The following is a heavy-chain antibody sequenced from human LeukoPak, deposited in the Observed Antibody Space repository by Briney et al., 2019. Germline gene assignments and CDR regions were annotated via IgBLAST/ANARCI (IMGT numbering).Heavy chain of an antibody. J-gene: IGHJ4*02. Sequence: KPSETLSLTCTVSGGSISSRSYYWGWIRQPPGKGLEWIGSIYYSGSTYYSPSLKSRVTISVDTSKNQFSLKLSSVTAADTAVYYCARQTGSGLFILPGGQGTLVTVSS. CDR2: IYYSGST. V-gene: IGHV4-39*07. CDR1: GGSISSRSYY. D-gene: IGHD3/OR15-3a*01. CDR3: ARQTGSGLFILP.